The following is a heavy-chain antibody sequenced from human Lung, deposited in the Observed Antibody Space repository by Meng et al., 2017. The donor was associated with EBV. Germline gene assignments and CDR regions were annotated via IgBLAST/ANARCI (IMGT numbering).Heavy chain of an antibody. V-gene: IGHV4-34*01. CDR2: ISHSGST. Sequence: VQLQQSGPGLLKPSVLLALSCAVYSGSCSGYFWSWIRQRPGKGLEWIGEISHSGSTNNNPSLKSRVTISVDKSKNQFSLKLTSVTVADTAVYYCARGQWLDNSWGQGTLVTVSS. CDR1: SGSCSGYF. D-gene: IGHD6-19*01. CDR3: ARGQWLDNS. J-gene: IGHJ4*02.